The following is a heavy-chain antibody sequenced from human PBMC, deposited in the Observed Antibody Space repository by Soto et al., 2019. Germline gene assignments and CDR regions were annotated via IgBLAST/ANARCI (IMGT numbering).Heavy chain of an antibody. Sequence: SETLPVTCAVYCGSFSGDYWSWIRQPPGKGLEWIGEINHSGSTNYNPSLKSRVTISVDTSKNQFSLKLSSVTAADTAVYYCARVLLWFGEFRGHGMDVWGQGTTVT. J-gene: IGHJ6*02. CDR3: ARVLLWFGEFRGHGMDV. CDR1: CGSFSGDY. D-gene: IGHD3-10*01. CDR2: INHSGST. V-gene: IGHV4-34*01.